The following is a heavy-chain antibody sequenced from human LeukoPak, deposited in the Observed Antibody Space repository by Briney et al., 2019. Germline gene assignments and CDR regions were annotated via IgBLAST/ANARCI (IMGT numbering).Heavy chain of an antibody. D-gene: IGHD6-19*01. V-gene: IGHV3-20*04. Sequence: GGSLRLSCAASGFPFDNYGMAWVRQAPGQGLEWVSGITWNGGITAYADSVKGRFTSSRDNAKNSLYLQMNSLRAEDTALYYCARDGPVAGVELDQWGQGTLVTVSS. CDR2: ITWNGGIT. J-gene: IGHJ4*02. CDR3: ARDGPVAGVELDQ. CDR1: GFPFDNYG.